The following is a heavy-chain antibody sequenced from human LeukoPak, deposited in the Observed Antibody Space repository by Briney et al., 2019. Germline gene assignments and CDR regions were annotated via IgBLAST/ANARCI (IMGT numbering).Heavy chain of an antibody. CDR1: GYTFTSYY. Sequence: ASVKVSCKASGYTFTSYYMHWVRQAPGQGLEWMGWISAYNGNTNYAQKLQGRVTMTTDTSTSTTYMELRSLRSDDTAVYYCARDRGSYYGGEFDYWGQGTLVTVSS. J-gene: IGHJ4*02. CDR3: ARDRGSYYGGEFDY. V-gene: IGHV1-18*04. CDR2: ISAYNGNT. D-gene: IGHD1-26*01.